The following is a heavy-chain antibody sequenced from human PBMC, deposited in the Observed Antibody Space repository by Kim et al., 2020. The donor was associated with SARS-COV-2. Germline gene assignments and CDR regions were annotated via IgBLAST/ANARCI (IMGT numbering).Heavy chain of an antibody. CDR1: GGTFSSYA. CDR3: ARDRNKQLVGDYYYYMDV. D-gene: IGHD6-6*01. Sequence: SVKVSCKASGGTFSSYAISWVRQAPGQGLEWMGGIIPIFGTANYAQKFQGRVTITADESTSTAYMELSSLRSEDTAVYYCARDRNKQLVGDYYYYMDVWGKGTTVTVSS. V-gene: IGHV1-69*13. CDR2: IIPIFGTA. J-gene: IGHJ6*03.